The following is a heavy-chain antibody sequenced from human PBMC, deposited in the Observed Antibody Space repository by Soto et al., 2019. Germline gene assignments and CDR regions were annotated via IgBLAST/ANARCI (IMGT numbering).Heavy chain of an antibody. CDR2: IKQDGSEK. CDR3: ARYSIVGPRGYYYGMDV. J-gene: IGHJ6*02. CDR1: GFTFSSYW. V-gene: IGHV3-7*01. Sequence: GGPLRLSCAASGFTFSSYWMSWVRQAPGKGLEWVANIKQDGSEKYSVDSVKGRFTISRDNAKNSLYLQMNSLRAEDTAVYYCARYSIVGPRGYYYGMDVWGQGTTVTVSS. D-gene: IGHD1-26*01.